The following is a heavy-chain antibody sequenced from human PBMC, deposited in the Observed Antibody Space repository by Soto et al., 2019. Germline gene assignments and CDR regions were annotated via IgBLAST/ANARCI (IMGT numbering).Heavy chain of an antibody. Sequence: VQLLESGGGLVQPGGSLRLSCAASGFTFRDYAMNWVRQAPGKGLEWVSDISGSAGTTYYTDSLKGRFTISRDNSKNTLYLQMNSLRAEDTAVYYCANWGKSGSDYWGQGTLVTVSS. CDR1: GFTFRDYA. D-gene: IGHD3-16*01. CDR2: ISGSAGTT. V-gene: IGHV3-23*01. CDR3: ANWGKSGSDY. J-gene: IGHJ4*02.